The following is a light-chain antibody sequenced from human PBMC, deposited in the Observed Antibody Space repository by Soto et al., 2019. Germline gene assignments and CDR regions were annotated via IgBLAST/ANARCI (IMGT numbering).Light chain of an antibody. V-gene: IGKV2-30*01. Sequence: DVVMTQSPLSLPVALGQPASISCRSSQSLAYSDGNTNLNWFLQRPGQSPRRLIYKVSNRDSGVPDRVSGSGSGTDFTLKISRVEAEDVGVYYCMQGTHWPPTFGQGTKVEIK. CDR2: KVS. CDR1: QSLAYSDGNTN. J-gene: IGKJ1*01. CDR3: MQGTHWPPT.